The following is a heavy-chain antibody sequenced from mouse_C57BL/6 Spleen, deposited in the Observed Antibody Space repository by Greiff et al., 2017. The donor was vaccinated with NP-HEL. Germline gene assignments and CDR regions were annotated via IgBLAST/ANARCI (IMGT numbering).Heavy chain of an antibody. CDR3: VRHGYYSSSPRAMDY. Sequence: EVQGVESGGGLVQPKGSLKLSCAASGFSFNTYAMNWVRQAPGKGLEWVARIRSKSNNYATYYADSVKDRFTISRDDSESMLYLQMNNLKTEDTAMYYFVRHGYYSSSPRAMDYWGQGTSVTVSS. J-gene: IGHJ4*01. V-gene: IGHV10-1*01. CDR2: IRSKSNNYAT. D-gene: IGHD1-1*01. CDR1: GFSFNTYA.